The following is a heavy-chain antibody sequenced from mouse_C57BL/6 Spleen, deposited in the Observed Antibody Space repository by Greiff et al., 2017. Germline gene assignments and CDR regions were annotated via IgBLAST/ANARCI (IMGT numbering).Heavy chain of an antibody. CDR3: ARSTVPYVDY. CDR2: IDPSDSYT. CDR1: GYTFTSYW. Sequence: QVQLQQPGAELVRPGTSVKLSCKASGYTFTSYWMHWVKQRPGQGLAWIGVIDPSDSYTNYNQKFKGKATLTVDTSSSTAYMQLSSLTSEDSAVYYCARSTVPYVDYWGQGTTLTVSS. V-gene: IGHV1-59*01. J-gene: IGHJ2*01. D-gene: IGHD1-1*01.